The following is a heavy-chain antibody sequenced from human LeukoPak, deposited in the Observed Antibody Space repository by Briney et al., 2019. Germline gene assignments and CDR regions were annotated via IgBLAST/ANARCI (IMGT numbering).Heavy chain of an antibody. J-gene: IGHJ3*02. V-gene: IGHV4-59*12. CDR3: ARETYYDFWSGYRGDAFDI. D-gene: IGHD3-3*01. CDR2: IYYSGST. CDR1: GGSISSYY. Sequence: SETLSLTCTVSGGSISSYYWSWLRQPPGKGLEWIGYIYYSGSTNYNPSLKSRVTISVDTSKNQFSLKLSSVTAADTAVYYCARETYYDFWSGYRGDAFDIWGQGTMVTVSS.